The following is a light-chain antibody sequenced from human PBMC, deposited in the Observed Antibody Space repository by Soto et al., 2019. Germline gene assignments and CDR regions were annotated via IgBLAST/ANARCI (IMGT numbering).Light chain of an antibody. CDR3: QQYYSVST. J-gene: IGKJ1*01. CDR1: QSLLYRSNNKNY. V-gene: IGKV4-1*01. CDR2: WAS. Sequence: DIVVTQSPDSLAVSLGERATINCKSSQSLLYRSNNKNYLAWYQHKLGQPPKMLISWASNRESGVPDRFSGSGSGTDFTLTISNLQAEDVAVYYCQQYYSVSTFGQGTKVEIK.